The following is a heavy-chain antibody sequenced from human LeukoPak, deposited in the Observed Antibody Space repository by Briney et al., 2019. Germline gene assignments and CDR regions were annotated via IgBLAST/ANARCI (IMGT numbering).Heavy chain of an antibody. Sequence: ASVKVSCKASGYTFTSYGISWVRQAPGQGLEWMGWISAYNGNTNYAQKLQGRVTMTTDTSTSTAYMELRSLRSDDTAVYYCAGGGPEVERRFKFDCWGQGTLVTVSS. CDR3: AGGGPEVERRFKFDC. CDR1: GYTFTSYG. V-gene: IGHV1-18*01. J-gene: IGHJ4*02. D-gene: IGHD1-1*01. CDR2: ISAYNGNT.